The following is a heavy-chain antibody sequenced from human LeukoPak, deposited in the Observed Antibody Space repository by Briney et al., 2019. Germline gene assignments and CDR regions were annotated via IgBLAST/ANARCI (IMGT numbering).Heavy chain of an antibody. CDR2: ISAYNGNT. CDR1: GYTFTSYG. CDR3: ARIESGGFWSGYST. V-gene: IGHV1-18*01. J-gene: IGHJ5*02. D-gene: IGHD3-3*01. Sequence: ASVKVSCKASGYTFTSYGISWVRQAPGQGLEWMGWISAYNGNTNYAQKLQGRVTMTTDTSTSTAYMELRSLRSDDTAVYYCARIESGGFWSGYSTWGQGTLVTVSS.